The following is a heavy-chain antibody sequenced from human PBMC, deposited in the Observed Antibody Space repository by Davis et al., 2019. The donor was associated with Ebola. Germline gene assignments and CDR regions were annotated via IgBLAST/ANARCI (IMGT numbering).Heavy chain of an antibody. CDR3: GRRWLRTGIDY. V-gene: IGHV6-1*01. CDR1: GDSVSGTSGA. Sequence: PSETLSLTCALSGDSVSGTSGAWNWIRQSPSRGLEWLGWTYYTSQWYNDYAISVKSRMTITPDTSKNQFSLKLNSVTPEDTAVYYCGRRWLRTGIDYWGQGTLVTVSS. CDR2: TYYTSQWYN. J-gene: IGHJ4*02. D-gene: IGHD5-12*01.